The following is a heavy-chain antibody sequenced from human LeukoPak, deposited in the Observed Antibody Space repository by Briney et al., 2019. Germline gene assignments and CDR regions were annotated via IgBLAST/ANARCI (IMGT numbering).Heavy chain of an antibody. Sequence: SETLSLTCTVSGGSISSSSYYWGWIRQPPGKGLEWIGSIYYSGSTYYNPSLKSRVTISVDTSKDQFSLKLSSVTAADTAVYYCARLGYYFDYWGQGTLVTVSS. CDR1: GGSISSSSYY. CDR3: ARLGYYFDY. CDR2: IYYSGST. J-gene: IGHJ4*02. D-gene: IGHD3-16*01. V-gene: IGHV4-39*01.